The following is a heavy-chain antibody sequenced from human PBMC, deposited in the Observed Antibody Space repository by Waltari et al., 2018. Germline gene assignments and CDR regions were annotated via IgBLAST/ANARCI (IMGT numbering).Heavy chain of an antibody. D-gene: IGHD6-19*01. CDR3: ASQIRYNSGWIPLDY. Sequence: EVQLVESGGGLVQPGGSLRLSCVGPGFTYGNHWMTWVRQVPGKGMEWVANIRKDGGVKSFVDSVKGRFTISRDNARNSLFLQMSSLRVEDTAIYYCASQIRYNSGWIPLDYWGQGTLVTVSS. CDR1: GFTYGNHW. CDR2: IRKDGGVK. J-gene: IGHJ4*02. V-gene: IGHV3-7*01.